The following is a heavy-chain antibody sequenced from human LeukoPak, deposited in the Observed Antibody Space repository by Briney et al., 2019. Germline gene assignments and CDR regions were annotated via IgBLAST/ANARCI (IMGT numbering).Heavy chain of an antibody. J-gene: IGHJ4*02. CDR1: GFSFTNYW. CDR3: VSQEVVPH. V-gene: IGHV3-7*01. D-gene: IGHD2-15*01. Sequence: PPGGSLRLSCAASGFSFTNYWMSWVRQAPGKGLEWVANVKEDGTTKQYVDSVKGRFTISRDNAKNSLYLQMDSLRAEDTAVYYCVSQEVVPHWGQGTLVSVSS. CDR2: VKEDGTTK.